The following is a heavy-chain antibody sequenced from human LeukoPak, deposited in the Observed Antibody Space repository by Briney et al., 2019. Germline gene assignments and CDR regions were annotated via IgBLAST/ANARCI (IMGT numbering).Heavy chain of an antibody. CDR1: GGSFSGYY. CDR3: ARESYYASGSYRFDP. CDR2: VYHTGSA. D-gene: IGHD3-10*01. Sequence: SETLSLTCAVYGGSFSGYYWSWIRQPPGKGLEWIGEVYHTGSANYNPSLKSRVTMAIDKSKNQFSLKLTSVTAADTAVYYCARESYYASGSYRFDPWGQGTLVTVSS. V-gene: IGHV4-34*01. J-gene: IGHJ5*02.